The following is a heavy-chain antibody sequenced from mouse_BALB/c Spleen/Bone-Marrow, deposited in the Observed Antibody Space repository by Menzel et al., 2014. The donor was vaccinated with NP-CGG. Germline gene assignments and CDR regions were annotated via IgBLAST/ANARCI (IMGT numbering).Heavy chain of an antibody. CDR1: GYTFTNYY. V-gene: IGHV1S81*02. CDR2: INPSNGGT. J-gene: IGHJ3*01. D-gene: IGHD2-1*01. Sequence: QVQLQQSGAELVKPGASVRLSCKASGYTFTNYYMYWVKQRPGQGLEWIGEINPSNGGTNFNEKFKSKATLTVDKSSNTTYMQLSSLTSEDSAVYYCTRSGNYLLAYWGQGTLVTVSA. CDR3: TRSGNYLLAY.